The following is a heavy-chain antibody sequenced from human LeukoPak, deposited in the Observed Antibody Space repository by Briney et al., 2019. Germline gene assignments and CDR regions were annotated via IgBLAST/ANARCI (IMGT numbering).Heavy chain of an antibody. CDR1: GFTFSSYS. V-gene: IGHV3-21*01. CDR3: ARDSRDAFDI. CDR2: ISSSSSYI. J-gene: IGHJ3*02. Sequence: PGGSLRLSCAASGFTFSSYSMNWVRQAPGKGLEWVSSISSSSSYIYYADSVKGRFTISRDNAENSLYLQMNSLRAEDTAVYYCARDSRDAFDIWGQGTMVTVSS.